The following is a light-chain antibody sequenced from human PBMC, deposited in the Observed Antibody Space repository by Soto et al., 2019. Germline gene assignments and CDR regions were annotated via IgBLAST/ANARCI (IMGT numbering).Light chain of an antibody. J-gene: IGLJ2*01. Sequence: QSVLTQPASVSGSPGQSITISCTGTSSDVGSYNLVSWYQHFPGKAPKLIIFEVSTRPSGVSTRFSGSKSGNMAFLTISGLQTEDEGLYHCSSYSSTTTLFGGGTKVTVL. V-gene: IGLV2-14*02. CDR1: SSDVGSYNL. CDR3: SSYSSTTTL. CDR2: EVS.